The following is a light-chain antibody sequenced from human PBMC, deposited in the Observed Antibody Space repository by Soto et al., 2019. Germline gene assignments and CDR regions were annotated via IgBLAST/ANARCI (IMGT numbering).Light chain of an antibody. J-gene: IGLJ1*01. CDR2: SND. Sequence: QSALTQPPSASGTPGQRVTISCSGSSSNIGSNSVNWYQQLPGTAPKLLSYSNDRRPSGVPDRFSGSKSGTSASLAISGLQSEDEADYSCAAWDDSLNGYVFGTGTKVTVL. CDR1: SSNIGSNS. V-gene: IGLV1-44*01. CDR3: AAWDDSLNGYV.